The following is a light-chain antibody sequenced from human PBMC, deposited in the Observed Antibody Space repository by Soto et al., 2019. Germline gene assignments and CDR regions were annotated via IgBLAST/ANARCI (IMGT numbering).Light chain of an antibody. CDR1: SSDISDYNY. CDR3: SSYTSSITYV. V-gene: IGLV2-14*01. Sequence: QSLLTQPASVSASPGQSITISCTGTSSDISDYNYVSWYQQRPEKAPELMIYGVNNRPPGVSNRFSGSKSGNTASLTISGLQAEDEADYYCSSYTSSITYVFGTGTKVTVL. CDR2: GVN. J-gene: IGLJ1*01.